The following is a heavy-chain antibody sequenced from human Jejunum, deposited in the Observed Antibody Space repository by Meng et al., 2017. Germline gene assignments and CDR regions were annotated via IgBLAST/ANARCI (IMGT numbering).Heavy chain of an antibody. V-gene: IGHV4-39*02. D-gene: IGHD3-10*01. J-gene: IGHJ4*02. CDR1: GGSINNNNYY. CDR2: ISYTANT. CDR3: ARDLGSAWFYH. Sequence: GSLRLSCTVSGGSINNNNYYWGWLRQPPGKGLEWIGSISYTANTYYNPSLKSRVTISLDTSKNLFSLKLTSVTAADTAVYFCARDLGSAWFYHWGPGRLVTVSS.